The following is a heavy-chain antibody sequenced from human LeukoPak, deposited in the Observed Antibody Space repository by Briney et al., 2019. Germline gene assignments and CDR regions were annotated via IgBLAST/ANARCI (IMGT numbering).Heavy chain of an antibody. CDR2: ISAYNGNT. Sequence: ASVKVSCKASGYTFTSYGISWVRQAPGQGLEWMGWISAYNGNTNYAQKLQGRVTMTTDTSTSTAYMELRSLRSDDTAVYYCAREVKVRYFDWLHNYYYGMDVWGQGTTVTVSS. J-gene: IGHJ6*02. V-gene: IGHV1-18*01. D-gene: IGHD3-9*01. CDR3: AREVKVRYFDWLHNYYYGMDV. CDR1: GYTFTSYG.